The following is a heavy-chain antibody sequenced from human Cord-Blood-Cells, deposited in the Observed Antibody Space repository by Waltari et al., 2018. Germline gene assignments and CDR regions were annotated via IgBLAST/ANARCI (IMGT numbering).Heavy chain of an antibody. V-gene: IGHV1-2*04. J-gene: IGHJ3*02. CDR3: ARSHYGSGSDTAFDI. Sequence: QVQLVQSGAEVKKPGASVKVSCKASGYTFTGYYMHWVRQAPGEGLEWMGWIKPSSGGTNYAQQFQGWGTRTRDRSISTAYMELSRLRSDDTAVYYCARSHYGSGSDTAFDIWGQGTMVTVSS. CDR1: GYTFTGYY. CDR2: IKPSSGGT. D-gene: IGHD3-10*01.